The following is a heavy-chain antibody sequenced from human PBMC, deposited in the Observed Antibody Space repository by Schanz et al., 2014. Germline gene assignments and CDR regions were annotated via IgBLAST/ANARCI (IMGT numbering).Heavy chain of an antibody. CDR2: INPNSGDT. CDR1: GGTFSSYT. J-gene: IGHJ2*01. D-gene: IGHD6-19*01. Sequence: QVQLVQSGAEVKKPGSSVKVSCKASGGTFSSYTISWVRQAPGQGPEWMGWINPNSGDTNYAQKFQGWVTMTRDTSISTAYMEVSRLKSDDTAVYYCARLSVAGRPHVNYWYFDLWGRGTLVTVSS. V-gene: IGHV1-2*04. CDR3: ARLSVAGRPHVNYWYFDL.